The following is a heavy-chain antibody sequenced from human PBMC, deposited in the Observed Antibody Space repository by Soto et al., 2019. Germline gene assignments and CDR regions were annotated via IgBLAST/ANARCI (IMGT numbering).Heavy chain of an antibody. CDR3: AREPISTPRGVTQVDP. CDR2: IYYSGST. V-gene: IGHV4-59*12. CDR1: GGSINNYH. J-gene: IGHJ5*02. Sequence: SETLSLTCTVSGGSINNYHWIWIRQHPGKGLEWIGYIYYSGSTTYNPSLGSRITMSLDAAENHFSLKLRSVTVADTAVYYCAREPISTPRGVTQVDPWGQGTLVTVSS. D-gene: IGHD3-10*01.